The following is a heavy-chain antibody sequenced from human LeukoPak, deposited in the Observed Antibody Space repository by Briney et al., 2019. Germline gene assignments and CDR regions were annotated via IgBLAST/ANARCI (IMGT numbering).Heavy chain of an antibody. CDR3: ARKDDYYDSSGYSHYYFDY. V-gene: IGHV3-30*03. CDR2: IPYDGSNK. J-gene: IGHJ4*02. CDR1: GFTFSSYG. D-gene: IGHD3-22*01. Sequence: GGSLRLSCAASGFTFSSYGMHWVRQAPGKGLEWVAVIPYDGSNKYYADSVKGRFTISRDNSKNTLYLQMNSLRAEDTAVYYCARKDDYYDSSGYSHYYFDYWGQGTLVTVSS.